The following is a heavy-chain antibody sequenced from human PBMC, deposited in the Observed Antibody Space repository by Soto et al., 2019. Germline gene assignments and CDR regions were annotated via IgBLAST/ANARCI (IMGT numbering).Heavy chain of an antibody. J-gene: IGHJ4*02. CDR2: VYYTGST. CDR3: ARSVAVPGAHIDY. D-gene: IGHD6-19*01. V-gene: IGHV4-59*01. CDR1: GGSISGSY. Sequence: QVQLQESGPGLVKPSETLSLTCSVSGGSISGSYWSWIRQSPGKGLEWLGYVYYTGSTNYSPSLRIRVSISVDTSKNEFSLRLRSVTAADTAVYFCARSVAVPGAHIDYWGQGTQVTVSS.